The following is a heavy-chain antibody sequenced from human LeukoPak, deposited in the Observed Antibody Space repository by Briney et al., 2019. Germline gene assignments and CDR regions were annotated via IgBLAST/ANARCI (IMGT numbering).Heavy chain of an antibody. V-gene: IGHV4-59*08. CDR2: ISYSGST. Sequence: SETLSLTCTVSGGSISSYYWSWIWQPPGKGLEWIGDISYSGSTNYNPSLKSRVTISVDTSKKQFSLRLSSVTAADTAVYHCARSLQSYYFDYWGQGTLVTVSS. CDR3: ARSLQSYYFDY. CDR1: GGSISSYY. J-gene: IGHJ4*02.